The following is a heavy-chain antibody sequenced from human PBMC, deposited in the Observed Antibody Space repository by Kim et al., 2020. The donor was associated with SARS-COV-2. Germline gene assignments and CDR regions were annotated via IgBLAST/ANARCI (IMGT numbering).Heavy chain of an antibody. D-gene: IGHD3-3*01. CDR1: GGSISSYY. CDR3: ARLYANYDFWSGYGFDY. J-gene: IGHJ4*01. CDR2: IYYSGST. V-gene: IGHV4-59*08. Sequence: SETLSLTCTVSGGSISSYYWSWIRQPPGKGLEWIGYIYYSGSTNYNPSLKSRVTISVDTSKNQFSLKLSSVTAADTAVHYCARLYANYDFWSGYGFDYWG.